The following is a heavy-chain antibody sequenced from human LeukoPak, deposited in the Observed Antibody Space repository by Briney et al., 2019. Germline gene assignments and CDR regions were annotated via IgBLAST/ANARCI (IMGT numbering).Heavy chain of an antibody. Sequence: GGSLRLSCAASGFTFSSYAMSWVRQAPGKGLEWVSAISGSGGSTYYADSVKGRFTISRDNSKNTLSLQMNSLRAEDTAVYYCAKARDYYCSGGSCYLDHWGQGTLVTVSS. CDR2: ISGSGGST. V-gene: IGHV3-23*01. CDR3: AKARDYYCSGGSCYLDH. CDR1: GFTFSSYA. D-gene: IGHD2-15*01. J-gene: IGHJ4*02.